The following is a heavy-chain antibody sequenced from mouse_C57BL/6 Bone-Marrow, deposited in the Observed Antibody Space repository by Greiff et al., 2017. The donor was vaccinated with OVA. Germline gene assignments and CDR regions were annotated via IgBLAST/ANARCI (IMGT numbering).Heavy chain of an antibody. Sequence: VQLKQSGGGLVKPGGSLKLSCAASGFTFSSYAMSWVRQTPEKRLEWVATLSAGGSYIYYPDNVKGRFTISRDNAKTNLYLQMSHLKSEETAMEYCARYRGCEGYYAFAYWGQGTLVTVSA. D-gene: IGHD2-3*01. V-gene: IGHV5-4*01. CDR3: ARYRGCEGYYAFAY. CDR2: LSAGGSYI. CDR1: GFTFSSYA. J-gene: IGHJ3*01.